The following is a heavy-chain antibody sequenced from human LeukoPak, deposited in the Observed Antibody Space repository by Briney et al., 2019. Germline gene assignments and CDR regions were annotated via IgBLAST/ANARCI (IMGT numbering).Heavy chain of an antibody. D-gene: IGHD1-26*01. J-gene: IGHJ4*02. CDR1: GGSISSSTYY. CDR3: ARRFPGLRGATIYGY. V-gene: IGHV4-39*07. Sequence: SETLSLTCTVSGGSISSSTYYWGWIRQPPGKGLEWIGSIFYSGRTYYNLSLKSRVTISVDTSKNQFSLKLSSVTAADTAVYYCARRFPGLRGATIYGYWGQGTLVTVSS. CDR2: IFYSGRT.